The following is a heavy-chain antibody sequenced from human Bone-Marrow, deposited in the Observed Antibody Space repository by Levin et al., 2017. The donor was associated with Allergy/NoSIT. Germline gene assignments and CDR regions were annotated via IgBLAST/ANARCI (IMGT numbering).Heavy chain of an antibody. CDR2: ISGSGSIT. D-gene: IGHD3-22*01. V-gene: IGHV3-23*02. J-gene: IGHJ6*02. CDR3: AKDRDSSSARAYGLDV. CDR1: GFTFSTYA. Sequence: ESLKISCAASGFTFSTYAMTWVRQAPGKGLEWICSISGSGSITYYGDSVKGRVTISRDNSRDTLYLQMSSLRAEDTAVYFCAKDRDSSSARAYGLDVWGQGTTVTVSS.